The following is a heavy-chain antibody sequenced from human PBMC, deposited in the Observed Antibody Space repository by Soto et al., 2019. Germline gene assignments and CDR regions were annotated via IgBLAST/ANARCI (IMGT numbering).Heavy chain of an antibody. J-gene: IGHJ4*02. D-gene: IGHD3-22*01. V-gene: IGHV3-23*01. Sequence: GGSLRLSCAASGFTFSSYAMSWVRQAPGKGLEWVSAISGSGGSTYYADSVKGRFTISRDNSKNTLYLQMNSLRAEDTAVYYCAKDYYDSSGYYYVLYYFDYWGQGTLVTVSS. CDR1: GFTFSSYA. CDR2: ISGSGGST. CDR3: AKDYYDSSGYYYVLYYFDY.